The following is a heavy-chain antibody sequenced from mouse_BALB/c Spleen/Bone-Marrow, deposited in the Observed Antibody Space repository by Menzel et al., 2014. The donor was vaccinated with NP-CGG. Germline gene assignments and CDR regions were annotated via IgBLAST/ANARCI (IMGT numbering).Heavy chain of an antibody. D-gene: IGHD1-1*01. CDR2: ISSGSSTV. CDR3: ARSGSSSGYFDY. Sequence: EVQGVESGGGLVQPGGSRKLSCAASGFTFSSFGMHWVRQAPEKGLEWDAYISSGSSTVYYADKVMGRFTISRDDPKNTLFLQMTSLRSEDTAMYYCARSGSSSGYFDYWGQGTTLTVSS. V-gene: IGHV5-17*02. CDR1: GFTFSSFG. J-gene: IGHJ2*01.